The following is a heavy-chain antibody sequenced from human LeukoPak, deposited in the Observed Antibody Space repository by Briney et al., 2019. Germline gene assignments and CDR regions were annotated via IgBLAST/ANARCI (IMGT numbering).Heavy chain of an antibody. V-gene: IGHV4-34*01. Sequence: SETLSLTCAVYGGSFSGYYWSWIRQPPGKGLEWIGEINHSGSANYNPSLKSRVTISVDTSKNQFSLKLSSVTAADTAVYYCANRPFDYWGQGTLVTVSS. CDR3: ANRPFDY. CDR2: INHSGSA. CDR1: GGSFSGYY. J-gene: IGHJ4*02.